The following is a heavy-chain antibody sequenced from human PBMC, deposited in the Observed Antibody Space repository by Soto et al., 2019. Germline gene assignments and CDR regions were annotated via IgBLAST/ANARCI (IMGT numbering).Heavy chain of an antibody. V-gene: IGHV5-51*01. CDR3: ARRTTIFGVVRRSFDY. J-gene: IGHJ4*02. CDR2: IYPGDSDT. CDR1: GYSFTSYW. Sequence: GESLNISCKGSGYSFTSYWIGWVRQMPGKGLEWMGIIYPGDSDTRYSPSFQGQVTISADKSISTAYLQWSSLKASDTAMYYCARRTTIFGVVRRSFDYWGQGTLVTVSS. D-gene: IGHD3-3*01.